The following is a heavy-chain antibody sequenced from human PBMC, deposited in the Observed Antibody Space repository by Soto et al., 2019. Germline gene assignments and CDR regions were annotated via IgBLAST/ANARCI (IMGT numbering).Heavy chain of an antibody. D-gene: IGHD6-19*01. Sequence: EVQLLESGGGLVQPGGSLRLSCVASGFTFTTYGMNWVRQAPGKGLEWVSGISASGDSTFNADSVKGRFTISRDNSKNTLYLQMNSLRAEDTAVYYCAKDLLQWLVVAHDAFEIWGQGTMVTVSS. V-gene: IGHV3-23*01. CDR3: AKDLLQWLVVAHDAFEI. CDR1: GFTFTTYG. CDR2: ISASGDST. J-gene: IGHJ3*02.